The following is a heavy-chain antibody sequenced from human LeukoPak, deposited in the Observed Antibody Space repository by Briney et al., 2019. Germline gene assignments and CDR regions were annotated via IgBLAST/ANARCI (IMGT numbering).Heavy chain of an antibody. CDR1: GFTFSSYA. CDR2: ISYDGSNK. V-gene: IGHV3-30*04. CDR3: AKVTLRYTLAGGYFDY. D-gene: IGHD3-9*01. J-gene: IGHJ4*02. Sequence: GGSLRLSCAASGFTFSSYAMHWVRQAPGKGLEWVAVISYDGSNKYYADSVKGRFTISRDNSKNTLYLQMNSLRAEDTAVYYCAKVTLRYTLAGGYFDYWGQGTLVTVSS.